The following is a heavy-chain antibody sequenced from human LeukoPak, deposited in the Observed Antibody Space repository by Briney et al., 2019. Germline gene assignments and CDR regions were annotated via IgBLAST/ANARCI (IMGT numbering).Heavy chain of an antibody. V-gene: IGHV1-24*01. Sequence: ASVKVSCKVSGYTLTELSMHWVRQAPGKGLEWMGGFDPEDGETIYAQKFQGRVTMTEDTSTDTAYMELSSLRSEDTAVYYCATDIRGVLASAMAVDYWGQGTLVTVSS. CDR2: FDPEDGET. CDR1: GYTLTELS. CDR3: ATDIRGVLASAMAVDY. D-gene: IGHD2-8*02. J-gene: IGHJ4*02.